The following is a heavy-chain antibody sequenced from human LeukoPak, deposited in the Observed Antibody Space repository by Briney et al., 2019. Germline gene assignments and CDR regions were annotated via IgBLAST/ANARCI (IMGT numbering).Heavy chain of an antibody. J-gene: IGHJ4*02. Sequence: PGGSLRLSCAASEFTFSRNAMSWVRQAPGKGLEWVSTISGSGGSTYYADSVRGRFTISRDNSKNTLYLQMNSLRAEDTAVYYCARGRRGLLSEDSSADYWGQGTLVTVSS. V-gene: IGHV3-23*01. CDR2: ISGSGGST. D-gene: IGHD6-6*01. CDR3: ARGRRGLLSEDSSADY. CDR1: EFTFSRNA.